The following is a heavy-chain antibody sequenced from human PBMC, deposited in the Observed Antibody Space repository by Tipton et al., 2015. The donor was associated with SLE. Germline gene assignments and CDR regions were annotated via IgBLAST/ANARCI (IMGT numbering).Heavy chain of an antibody. Sequence: QLVQSGGGLVQPGGSQRLSCAASGFPFSSFPLHWVRQAPGQGLEYVSSISDDGGRTYYAKSVRRRFIISRDNSKNILYLQMGSLRAEDMAVYYCARVVITEYCNYYMDVWGKGTTVTVSS. CDR2: ISDDGGRT. CDR1: GFPFSSFP. D-gene: IGHD2-21*01. CDR3: ARVVITEYCNYYMDV. J-gene: IGHJ6*03. V-gene: IGHV3-64*01.